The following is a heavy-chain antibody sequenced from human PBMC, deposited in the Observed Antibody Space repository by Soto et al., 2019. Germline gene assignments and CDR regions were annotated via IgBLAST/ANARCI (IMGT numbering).Heavy chain of an antibody. Sequence: QVQLVQSGAEVKKPGSSVKVSCTASGGTFSSYTISWVRQAPGQGLEWMGRIIPILGIANYAQKFQGRVTITADKSTSTAYMELSSLRSEDTAVYYCARGYCSGGSCYSGGAFDIWGQGTMVTVSS. V-gene: IGHV1-69*02. J-gene: IGHJ3*02. CDR1: GGTFSSYT. CDR2: IIPILGIA. CDR3: ARGYCSGGSCYSGGAFDI. D-gene: IGHD2-15*01.